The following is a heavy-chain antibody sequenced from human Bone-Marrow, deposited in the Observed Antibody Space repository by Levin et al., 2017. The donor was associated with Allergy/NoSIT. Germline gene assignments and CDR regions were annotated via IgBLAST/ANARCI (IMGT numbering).Heavy chain of an antibody. J-gene: IGHJ6*02. D-gene: IGHD2-2*01. CDR1: GGSFSGYY. V-gene: IGHV4-34*01. CDR2: INHSGST. Sequence: SETLSLTCAAYGGSFSGYYWSWIRQPPGKGLEWIGAINHSGSTNYNPSPKSRVTILVDTSKNQFSLMLSSVPAEDAAVYYCARGGEVDIVVVPASGGRYYNDGMDVWGRGTTVTVSS. CDR3: ARGGEVDIVVVPASGGRYYNDGMDV.